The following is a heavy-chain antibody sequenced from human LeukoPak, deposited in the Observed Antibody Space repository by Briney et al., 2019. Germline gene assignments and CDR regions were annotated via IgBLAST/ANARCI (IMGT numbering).Heavy chain of an antibody. CDR1: GFTFSDYY. J-gene: IGHJ6*03. Sequence: GGSLRLSCAASGFTFSDYYMSWIRQAPGKGLERVSYISSSGSTIYYADSVKGRFTISRDNAKNSLYLQMNSLRAEDTAVYYCARAEGSSSGPWYYYYMDVWGKGTTVTVS. D-gene: IGHD6-6*01. CDR3: ARAEGSSSGPWYYYYMDV. V-gene: IGHV3-11*01. CDR2: ISSSGSTI.